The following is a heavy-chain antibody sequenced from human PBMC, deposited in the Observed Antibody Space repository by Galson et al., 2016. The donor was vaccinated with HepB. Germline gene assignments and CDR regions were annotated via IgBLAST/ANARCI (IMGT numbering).Heavy chain of an antibody. CDR3: ARDVTLVTTGSLDP. D-gene: IGHD3-22*01. CDR1: GGTFSSNA. V-gene: IGHV1-69*06. CDR2: IIPLLGTA. J-gene: IGHJ5*02. Sequence: SVKVSCKASGGTFSSNALSWVRQAPGQGFEWMGGIIPLLGTANYAQKFQGRVTMTADKSTNTAYMELSGLRSEDTAVYYCARDVTLVTTGSLDPWGQGTLVTVSS.